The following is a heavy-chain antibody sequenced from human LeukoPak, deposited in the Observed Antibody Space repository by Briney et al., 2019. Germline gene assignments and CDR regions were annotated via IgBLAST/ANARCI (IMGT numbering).Heavy chain of an antibody. CDR2: ITSSGSYI. Sequence: PGGSLRLSCAASGLTFSSYSMNWVRQAPGKGLEWVSSITSSGSYIYYADSVKGRFTISRDNAKNSLYLQMNSLRAEDTAVYYCARHVVAVGFDYWGQGTLVTVSS. J-gene: IGHJ4*02. CDR1: GLTFSSYS. V-gene: IGHV3-21*01. D-gene: IGHD3-22*01. CDR3: ARHVVAVGFDY.